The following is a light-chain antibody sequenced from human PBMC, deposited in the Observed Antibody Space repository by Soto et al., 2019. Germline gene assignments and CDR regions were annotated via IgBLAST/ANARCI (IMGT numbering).Light chain of an antibody. CDR1: QSVSSSY. Sequence: EIVLTQSPGTLSLSPGERATLSCRASQSVSSSYLAWYQQKPGLAPRLLIYGASSRATGIPDRFSGSGSGTDFTLTISRLEPEEFAVYYCQQYGSSPYTFGQGTKLESK. V-gene: IGKV3-20*01. J-gene: IGKJ2*01. CDR2: GAS. CDR3: QQYGSSPYT.